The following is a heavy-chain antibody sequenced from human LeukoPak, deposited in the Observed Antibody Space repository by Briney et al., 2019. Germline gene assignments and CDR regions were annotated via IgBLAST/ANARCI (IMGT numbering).Heavy chain of an antibody. V-gene: IGHV1-46*01. Sequence: ASVKVSCKASGYTFTSYYVHWVRQAPGQGLEWMGIINPSGGSTSYAQKFQGRVTMTRDMSTSTDYMELSSLRSEDTAVYYCARDWSGGSCYYDYWGQGTLVTVSS. D-gene: IGHD2-15*01. CDR1: GYTFTSYY. CDR3: ARDWSGGSCYYDY. J-gene: IGHJ4*02. CDR2: INPSGGST.